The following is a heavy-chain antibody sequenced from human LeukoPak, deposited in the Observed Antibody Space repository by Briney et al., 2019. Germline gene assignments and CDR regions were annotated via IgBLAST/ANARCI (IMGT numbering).Heavy chain of an antibody. V-gene: IGHV1-24*01. CDR2: FDPEDGET. CDR3: ATDLAIVRGVIGGDY. D-gene: IGHD3-10*01. J-gene: IGHJ4*02. Sequence: ASVKVSCKVSGYTLTELPMHWVRQAPGKALEWMGGFDPEDGETIYAQKFQGRVTMTEDTSTDTAYMELSSLTSDDTAVYYCATDLAIVRGVIGGDYWGQGTLVTVSS. CDR1: GYTLTELP.